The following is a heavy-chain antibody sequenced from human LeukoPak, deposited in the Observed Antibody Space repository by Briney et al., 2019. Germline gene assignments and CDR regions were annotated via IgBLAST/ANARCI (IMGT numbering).Heavy chain of an antibody. D-gene: IGHD1-26*01. CDR1: GGSISSSSYY. V-gene: IGHV4-39*01. CDR2: IYYSGST. Sequence: TSETLSLTCTVSGGSISSSSYYWGWIRQPPGKGLEWIGSIYYSGSTYYNPSLKSRVTISVDTSKNQFSLKLSSVTAADTAVYYCARGRSYYSAEYFQHWGQGTLVTVSS. J-gene: IGHJ1*01. CDR3: ARGRSYYSAEYFQH.